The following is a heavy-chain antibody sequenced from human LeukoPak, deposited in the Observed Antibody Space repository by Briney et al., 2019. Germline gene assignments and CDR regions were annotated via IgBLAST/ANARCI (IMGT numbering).Heavy chain of an antibody. D-gene: IGHD3-10*01. J-gene: IGHJ4*02. CDR3: ARHTRHRYPTQYGSES. CDR1: GGSISSSSYY. Sequence: SETLSLTCTVSGGSISSSSYYWGWIRQPPGKGLEWIGSIYYSGSTYYNPSLKSRVTISVDTSKNQFSLKLSSVTAADTAVYYCARHTRHRYPTQYGSESWGQRTLVTVSS. CDR2: IYYSGST. V-gene: IGHV4-39*01.